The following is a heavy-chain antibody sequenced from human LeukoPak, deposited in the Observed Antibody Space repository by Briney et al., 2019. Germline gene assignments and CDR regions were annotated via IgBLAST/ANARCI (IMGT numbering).Heavy chain of an antibody. D-gene: IGHD6-19*01. Sequence: SETLSLTCTVSGGSINTYFWSWIRQAPGKGLEWIGYIYYSGSTNYNPSFKSRVTISVDTSKNQFSLKLSSVTAADTAVYYCARGVTGGWYGDFQHWGQGTLVTVSS. J-gene: IGHJ1*01. CDR1: GGSINTYF. CDR2: IYYSGST. CDR3: ARGVTGGWYGDFQH. V-gene: IGHV4-59*01.